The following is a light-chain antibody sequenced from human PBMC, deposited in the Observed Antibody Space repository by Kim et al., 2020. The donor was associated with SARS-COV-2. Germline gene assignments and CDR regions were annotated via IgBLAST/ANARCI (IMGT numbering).Light chain of an antibody. CDR2: CAS. J-gene: IGKJ1*01. CDR1: QSVSSNY. V-gene: IGKV3-20*01. Sequence: EIVLTQSPGTLSLSPGERATLSCRASQSVSSNYLAWYQQKPGQAPRLLIYCASSRATGIPDRFSGSGSGTDFTLTISRLETEDFAVYYCQQYGSSPTFGQGTKVDIK. CDR3: QQYGSSPT.